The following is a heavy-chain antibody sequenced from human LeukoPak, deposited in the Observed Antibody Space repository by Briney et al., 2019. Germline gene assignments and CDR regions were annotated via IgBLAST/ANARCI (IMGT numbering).Heavy chain of an antibody. Sequence: SETLSLTCTVSGGSISSGSYYWSWIRQPAGKGLEWIGRIYTSGSTNYNPSLKGRVTISVDTSKNQFSLKLSSVTAADTAVYYCARNSGYDLNWFDPWGQGTLVTVSS. D-gene: IGHD5-12*01. J-gene: IGHJ5*02. CDR1: GGSISSGSYY. V-gene: IGHV4-61*02. CDR2: IYTSGST. CDR3: ARNSGYDLNWFDP.